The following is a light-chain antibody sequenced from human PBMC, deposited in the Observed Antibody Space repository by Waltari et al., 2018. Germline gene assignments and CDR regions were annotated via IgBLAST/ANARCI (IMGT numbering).Light chain of an antibody. CDR1: SSEVGEYNN. V-gene: IGLV2-14*01. CDR3: SSYTSSSTWV. J-gene: IGLJ3*02. CDR2: EVS. Sequence: SALTQPHGVSGSPGQSITISSTVPSSEVGEYNNVSRYQQPPCNAPTLMIYEVSKRPAGVSNRFSGSKSGTTASLTISGLQAEAEADYYCSSYTSSSTWVFGGGTKLTV.